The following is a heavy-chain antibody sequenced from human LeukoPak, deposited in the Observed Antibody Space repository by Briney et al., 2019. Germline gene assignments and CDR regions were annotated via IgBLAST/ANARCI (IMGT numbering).Heavy chain of an antibody. V-gene: IGHV1-8*01. CDR1: VYTFTSYD. J-gene: IGHJ4*02. Sequence: ASVTVSCKGSVYTFTSYDIHWVRQATGQGLEWMGWMNPNRSNTGYAQKFQGRVTMARNTSISTAYMELSSLRSEDTAVYYCARGLRRNRRYYFDYWGQGTLVTVSS. D-gene: IGHD4-17*01. CDR3: ARGLRRNRRYYFDY. CDR2: MNPNRSNT.